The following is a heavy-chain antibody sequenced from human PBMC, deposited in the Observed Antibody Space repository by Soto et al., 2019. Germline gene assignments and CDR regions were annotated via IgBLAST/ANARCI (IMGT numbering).Heavy chain of an antibody. D-gene: IGHD5-18*01. Sequence: SDTLSLTCTVSGGSISSYYWSWIRQPPGKGLEWIGYIYYSGSTNYNPSLKSRVTISVDTSKNQFSLKLSSVTAADTAVYYCATSEGYSYGYYYYYGMDVWGQGTSVTVYS. CDR1: GGSISSYY. CDR2: IYYSGST. J-gene: IGHJ6*02. CDR3: ATSEGYSYGYYYYYGMDV. V-gene: IGHV4-59*01.